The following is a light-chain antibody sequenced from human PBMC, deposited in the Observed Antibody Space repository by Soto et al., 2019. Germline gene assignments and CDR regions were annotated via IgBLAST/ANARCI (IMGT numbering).Light chain of an antibody. Sequence: EIVLTQSPATLSLSPGERATLSCRASQSVSSNLAWYQQRPGQAPRLLIFGASTRATGIPARVSGSGFGTEFTLTISSLQSEDFGVYYCQQYHDWPWTFGQGTRVEIK. CDR3: QQYHDWPWT. CDR1: QSVSSN. J-gene: IGKJ1*01. V-gene: IGKV3-15*01. CDR2: GAS.